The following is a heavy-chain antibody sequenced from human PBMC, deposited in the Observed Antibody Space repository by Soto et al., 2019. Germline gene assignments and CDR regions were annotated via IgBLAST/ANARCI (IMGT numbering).Heavy chain of an antibody. CDR1: GGSFFSYY. CDR3: AREVIDCSSTSCYSVWLDP. V-gene: IGHV4-34*01. D-gene: IGHD2-2*02. J-gene: IGHJ5*02. Sequence: SETLSLTCTVYGGSFFSYYCIWIRHSPVKGLEWIGDINHSGVTNYNPSLKSRVTISIDTSKNQFSLRLTSMTAADTAVYYCAREVIDCSSTSCYSVWLDPWGQGTLVTVSS. CDR2: INHSGVT.